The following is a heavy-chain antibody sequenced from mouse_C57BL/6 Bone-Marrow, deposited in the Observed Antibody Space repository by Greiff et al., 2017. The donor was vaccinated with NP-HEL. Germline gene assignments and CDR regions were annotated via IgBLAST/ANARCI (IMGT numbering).Heavy chain of an antibody. J-gene: IGHJ3*01. CDR1: GFTFSSYA. CDR2: ISDGGSYT. D-gene: IGHD2-5*01. Sequence: EVKPVESGGGLVKPGGSLKLSCAASGFTFSSYAMSWVRQTPEKRLEWVATISDGGSYTYYPDNVKGRFTFSRDNAKNNLYLQMSHLKSEDTAMYYCARDLAYYSNYGFAYWGQGTLVTVSA. CDR3: ARDLAYYSNYGFAY. V-gene: IGHV5-4*01.